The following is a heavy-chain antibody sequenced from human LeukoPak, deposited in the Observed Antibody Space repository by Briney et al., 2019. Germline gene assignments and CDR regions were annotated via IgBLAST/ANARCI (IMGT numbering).Heavy chain of an antibody. V-gene: IGHV3-74*01. CDR3: VRDFRSADY. CDR1: GFTFSTYC. Sequence: GGSLRLSCAASGFTFSTYCMHWVRQAPGKGPMWVSRICPDGTVTNYADSVKARFIISRDNARNTVYLQMNSLRVEDTAVYYGVRDFRSADYWGQGTLVTVSS. J-gene: IGHJ4*02. CDR2: ICPDGTVT.